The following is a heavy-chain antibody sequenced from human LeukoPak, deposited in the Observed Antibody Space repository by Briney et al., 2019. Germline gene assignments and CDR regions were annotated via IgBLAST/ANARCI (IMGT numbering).Heavy chain of an antibody. D-gene: IGHD5-12*01. CDR1: GFLFGSFA. J-gene: IGHJ4*02. Sequence: GGSLRLSCAASGFLFGSFAMHWVRQAPGKGLEWVAVIWFDGSNIHYVDSVKDRFTISRDNSRNTVYLQMSSLRAEDTAVYYCAPDSGYDLDFDYWGQGTLVTVSS. V-gene: IGHV3-33*01. CDR2: IWFDGSNI. CDR3: APDSGYDLDFDY.